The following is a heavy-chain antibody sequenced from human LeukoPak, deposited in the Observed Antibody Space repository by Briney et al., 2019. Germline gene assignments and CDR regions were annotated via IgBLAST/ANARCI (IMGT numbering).Heavy chain of an antibody. CDR2: IKQDGSEK. J-gene: IGHJ4*02. CDR1: GFTFSSYW. Sequence: PGGSLRLSCTASGFTFSSYWMSWVRQAPGKGLEWVANIKQDGSEKYYVDSVKGRFTISRDNAKNSLYLQMNSLRAEDTAVYYCTRLAYGDPGDYWGQGTLVTVSS. V-gene: IGHV3-7*05. CDR3: TRLAYGDPGDY. D-gene: IGHD4-17*01.